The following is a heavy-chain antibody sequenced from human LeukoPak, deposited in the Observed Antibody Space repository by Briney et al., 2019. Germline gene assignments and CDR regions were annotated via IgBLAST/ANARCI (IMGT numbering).Heavy chain of an antibody. CDR3: ARDCSGVNCYTKNFEY. CDR1: GFTFSSYD. J-gene: IGHJ4*02. V-gene: IGHV3-48*03. CDR2: ISSSGNNI. Sequence: PGGSLRLSCAASGFTFSSYDMNWVRQAPGKGLEWVSYISSSGNNIYYADSVKGRFTISRDNAKNSLFLQMNSLRAEDTAVYYCARDCSGVNCYTKNFEYWGQGTLVTVSS. D-gene: IGHD2-15*01.